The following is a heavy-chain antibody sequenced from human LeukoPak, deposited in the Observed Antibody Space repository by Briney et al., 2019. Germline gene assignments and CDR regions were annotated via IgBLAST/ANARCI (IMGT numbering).Heavy chain of an antibody. Sequence: SVKVSCKASGGTFSSYAISWVRQAPGQGLEWMGGIIPIFGTANYAQKFQGRVTITADESTSTAYMELSSLRSEDTAVYYCAGSPGSRTEIDYWGQGTLVTVSS. CDR1: GGTFSSYA. V-gene: IGHV1-69*13. CDR3: AGSPGSRTEIDY. D-gene: IGHD3-10*01. CDR2: IIPIFGTA. J-gene: IGHJ4*02.